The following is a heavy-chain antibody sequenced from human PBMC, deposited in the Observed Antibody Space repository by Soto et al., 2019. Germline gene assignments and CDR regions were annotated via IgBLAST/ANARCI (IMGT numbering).Heavy chain of an antibody. CDR3: MRGMGV. CDR2: IRSKANSYAT. Sequence: EVQLVESGGGLVQPGGSLKLSCAASGFTFSGSAMHWVRQASGKGLEWVGRIRSKANSYATAYAASVKVRFTISRDDSKNTAYLQMNSLKTEDTAVYYCMRGMGVWGQGTTVTVSS. J-gene: IGHJ6*02. V-gene: IGHV3-73*02. CDR1: GFTFSGSA.